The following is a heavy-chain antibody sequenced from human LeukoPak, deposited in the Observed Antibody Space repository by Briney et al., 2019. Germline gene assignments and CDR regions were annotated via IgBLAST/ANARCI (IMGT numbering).Heavy chain of an antibody. Sequence: GGSLRLSCAASRFTFSSYAMSWVRQAPGKGLEWVSVISGSGGSTYHADSVKGRFTISRDNFKNTLYLQMNSLRVEDTAVYYCAKDQLLGRYCSGGSCSSDGFDIWGQGTKVTVSS. J-gene: IGHJ3*02. CDR2: ISGSGGST. CDR3: AKDQLLGRYCSGGSCSSDGFDI. D-gene: IGHD2-15*01. CDR1: RFTFSSYA. V-gene: IGHV3-23*01.